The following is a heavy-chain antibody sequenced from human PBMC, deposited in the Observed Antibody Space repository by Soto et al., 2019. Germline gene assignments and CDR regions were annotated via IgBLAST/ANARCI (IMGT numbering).Heavy chain of an antibody. CDR2: ILPLFHTP. Sequence: SVKVSCKASGGTFNSYAISWVRQAPGQGLEWLGGILPLFHTPNYAQKFQGRVTITADESTNTAYMELSSLGSEDTAVYYCARAIGYYGMDVWGQGTTVTVSS. J-gene: IGHJ6*02. D-gene: IGHD3-22*01. CDR3: ARAIGYYGMDV. V-gene: IGHV1-69*13. CDR1: GGTFNSYA.